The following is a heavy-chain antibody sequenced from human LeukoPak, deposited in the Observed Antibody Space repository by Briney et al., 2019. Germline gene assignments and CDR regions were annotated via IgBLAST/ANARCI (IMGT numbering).Heavy chain of an antibody. V-gene: IGHV1-18*01. D-gene: IGHD3-3*01. CDR3: ARIFFDFGVVNWFDP. CDR1: GYTFTSYG. J-gene: IGHJ5*02. Sequence: ASVKVSCKASGYTFTSYGISWVRQAPGQGLEWMGWISAYNGNTNYAQKLQGRVTMTTDTSTSTAYMELRSLRSDDTAVYYCARIFFDFGVVNWFDPWGQGTLVTVSS. CDR2: ISAYNGNT.